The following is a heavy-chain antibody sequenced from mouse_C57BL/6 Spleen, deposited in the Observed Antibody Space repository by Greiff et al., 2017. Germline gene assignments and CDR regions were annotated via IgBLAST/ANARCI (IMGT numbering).Heavy chain of an antibody. CDR2: IYPRSGNT. CDR1: GYTFTSYG. Sequence: QVQLKESGAELARPGASVKLSCKASGYTFTSYGISWVKQRTGQGLEWIGEIYPRSGNTYYNEKFKGKATLTADKSSSTAYMELRSLTSEDSAVYFCASDYDGVYYFDYWGQGTTLTVSS. CDR3: ASDYDGVYYFDY. D-gene: IGHD2-4*01. J-gene: IGHJ2*01. V-gene: IGHV1-81*01.